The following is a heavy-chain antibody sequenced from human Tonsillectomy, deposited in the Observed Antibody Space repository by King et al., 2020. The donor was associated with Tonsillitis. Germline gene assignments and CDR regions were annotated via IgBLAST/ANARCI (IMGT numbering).Heavy chain of an antibody. Sequence: MQLQESGPGLVKPSETLSLTCTVSGGSISSSGYYWGWIRQPPGKGLEWIGSIYYSGSTYYNPSLKSRVTISADTSKNQFSLKLSSVTAADTAVYYCTSTEGILFDYARDYWGQGTLVTVSS. CDR3: TSTEGILFDYARDY. CDR2: IYYSGST. CDR1: GGSISSSGYY. V-gene: IGHV4-39*01. J-gene: IGHJ4*02. D-gene: IGHD3-16*01.